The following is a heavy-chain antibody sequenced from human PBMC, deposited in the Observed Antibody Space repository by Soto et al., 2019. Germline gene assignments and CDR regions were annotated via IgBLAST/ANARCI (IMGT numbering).Heavy chain of an antibody. CDR1: GFTFSSYW. V-gene: IGHV3-7*01. CDR3: ARPGLVVVITSDWYFDL. D-gene: IGHD3-22*01. Sequence: EVQLVESGGGLVQPGGSLRLSCAASGFTFSSYWMSWVRQAPGKGLEWVANIKQDGSEKYYVDSVKGRFTISRDNAENSLYLQMNSPTAEDTAVYYCARPGLVVVITSDWYFDLWGRGTLVTVSS. J-gene: IGHJ2*01. CDR2: IKQDGSEK.